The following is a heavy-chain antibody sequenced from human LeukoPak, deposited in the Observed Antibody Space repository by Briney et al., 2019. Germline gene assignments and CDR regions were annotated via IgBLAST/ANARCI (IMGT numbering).Heavy chain of an antibody. CDR3: TKDDGNNYGCLDY. J-gene: IGHJ4*02. V-gene: IGHV3-21*01. D-gene: IGHD5-18*01. CDR1: GFTFSGST. CDR2: ISTSSSYI. Sequence: GGSLRLSCAASGFTFSGSTMNWVRQAPGKGLEWVSFISTSSSYIYYADSVRGRFTISRDNAKNSLFLQINSLRAEDTAVYYCTKDDGNNYGCLDYWGQGTLVTVSA.